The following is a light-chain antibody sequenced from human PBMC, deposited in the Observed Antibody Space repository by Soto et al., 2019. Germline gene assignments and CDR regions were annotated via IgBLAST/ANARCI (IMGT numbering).Light chain of an antibody. CDR2: DAS. Sequence: EIVMTQSPATLSVSPGERATLSCRASQSIGSTLAWYQQKPGQAPRLLIYDASTRATGIPVRFSGSGSGTASTLTINGLQSEDSTVYCCQQYNNWPFAFGPGTQVDIK. J-gene: IGKJ3*01. V-gene: IGKV3-15*01. CDR1: QSIGST. CDR3: QQYNNWPFA.